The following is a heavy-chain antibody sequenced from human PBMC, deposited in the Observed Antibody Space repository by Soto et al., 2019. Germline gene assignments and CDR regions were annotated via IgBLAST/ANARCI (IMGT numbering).Heavy chain of an antibody. Sequence: QVQLQESGPGLVKPSETLSLTCTVSGGSISSYYWSWIRQPPGKGLEWIGYIYYSGSTNYNPSLKSRVTISVDTSKNQFSLKLSSVTAADTAVYYCARGVRIPIFSARAFDIWGQGTMVTVSS. J-gene: IGHJ3*02. CDR3: ARGVRIPIFSARAFDI. CDR2: IYYSGST. V-gene: IGHV4-59*01. D-gene: IGHD3-9*01. CDR1: GGSISSYY.